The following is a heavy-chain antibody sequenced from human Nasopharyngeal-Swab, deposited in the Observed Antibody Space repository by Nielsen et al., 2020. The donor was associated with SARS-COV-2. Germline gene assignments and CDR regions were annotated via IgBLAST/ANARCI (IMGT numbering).Heavy chain of an antibody. D-gene: IGHD3-3*01. J-gene: IGHJ5*02. V-gene: IGHV4-38-2*02. Sequence: GSLRLSCTVSGYSISSGYYWGWIRQPPGKGLEWIGSIYHSGSTYYNPSLKSRVTISVDTSKNQFSLKLSSVTAADTAVYYCARARDRVTIFGVVRDWFDPWGQGTLVTVSS. CDR3: ARARDRVTIFGVVRDWFDP. CDR1: GYSISSGYY. CDR2: IYHSGST.